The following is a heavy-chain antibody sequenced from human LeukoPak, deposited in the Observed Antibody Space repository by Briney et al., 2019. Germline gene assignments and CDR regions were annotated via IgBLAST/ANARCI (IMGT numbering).Heavy chain of an antibody. J-gene: IGHJ4*02. CDR3: ARAKDCSGSYYAWVFDY. CDR1: GFTFSSYS. CDR2: ISSSSSYI. D-gene: IGHD3-10*02. Sequence: PGGSLRLSCAASGFTFSSYSMNWVRQAPGKGLEWVSSISSSSSYIYYADSVKGRFTISRDNAKNSLYLQMNSLRAEDTAVYYCARAKDCSGSYYAWVFDYWGQGTLVTVSS. V-gene: IGHV3-21*01.